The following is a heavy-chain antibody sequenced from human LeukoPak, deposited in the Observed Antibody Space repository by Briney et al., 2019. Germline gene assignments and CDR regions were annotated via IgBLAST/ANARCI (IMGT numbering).Heavy chain of an antibody. CDR1: GGTFSSYA. CDR3: ARDLSSGWYYFDY. V-gene: IGHV1-46*01. CDR2: INPSGGST. J-gene: IGHJ4*02. D-gene: IGHD6-19*01. Sequence: ASVKVSCKASGGTFSSYAISWVRQAPGQGLEWMGIINPSGGSTSYAQKFQGRVTMTRDTSTSTVYMELSSLRSEDTAVYYCARDLSSGWYYFDYWGQGTLVTVSS.